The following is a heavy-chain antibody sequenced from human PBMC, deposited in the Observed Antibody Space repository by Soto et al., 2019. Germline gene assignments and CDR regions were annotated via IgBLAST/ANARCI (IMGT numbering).Heavy chain of an antibody. J-gene: IGHJ6*02. Sequence: SETLSLTCIVSGGSISGGGYYWSWIRQHPGKGLEWVGYIYSSGSTYYNPSLKSRLTISADTSKNQFSLKLSSVTAADTAVYYCARHIREVLGATGHYGMDVWGRGTTVTVSS. V-gene: IGHV4-31*03. CDR2: IYSSGST. CDR3: ARHIREVLGATGHYGMDV. D-gene: IGHD2-15*01. CDR1: GGSISGGGYY.